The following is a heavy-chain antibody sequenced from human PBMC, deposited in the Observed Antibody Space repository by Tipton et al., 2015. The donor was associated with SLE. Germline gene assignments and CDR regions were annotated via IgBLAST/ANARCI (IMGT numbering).Heavy chain of an antibody. CDR2: IYYSGST. D-gene: IGHD6-6*01. Sequence: TLSLTCTVSDGSISSSGYYWGWIRQPPGKGLEWIANIYYSGSTYYSRSLKSRITISLDTSNNQFSLKLRFVTAADTAVYYCARAGFLSARPLQYFYYMDVWGKGTTVTVSS. J-gene: IGHJ6*03. CDR1: DGSISSSGYY. V-gene: IGHV4-39*07. CDR3: ARAGFLSARPLQYFYYMDV.